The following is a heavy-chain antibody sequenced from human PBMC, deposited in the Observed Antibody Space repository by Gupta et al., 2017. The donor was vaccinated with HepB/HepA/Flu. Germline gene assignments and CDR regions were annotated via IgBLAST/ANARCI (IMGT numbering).Heavy chain of an antibody. Sequence: VHLQESGPGLVKPSETLSLTCSVSGGSVSSGSQYWSWIRLPPGKGLEWIGYVFSSGTTKYNPSLKSRVTISLDTSKNQFSLNLSSMTAADTAVYYCARAGDDQLRSLPYYYYFMDVWGKGTTVTVSS. D-gene: IGHD2-2*01. CDR3: ARAGDDQLRSLPYYYYFMDV. J-gene: IGHJ6*03. V-gene: IGHV4-61*01. CDR2: VFSSGTT. CDR1: GGSVSSGSQY.